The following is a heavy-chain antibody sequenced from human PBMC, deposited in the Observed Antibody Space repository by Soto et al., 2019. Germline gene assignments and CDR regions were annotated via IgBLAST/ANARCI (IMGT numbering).Heavy chain of an antibody. Sequence: QVQLQESGPGLVKPSQTLSLTCTVSGGSISSGDYYWSWIRQPPGKGLEWIGYIYYSGSTYYNPSLKSRVTISVDTSKNQFSLKLSSVTAADTAVYYCARDPSYDDSSGYFRRRAFDIWGQGTMVTVSS. V-gene: IGHV4-30-4*01. D-gene: IGHD3-22*01. CDR2: IYYSGST. J-gene: IGHJ3*02. CDR3: ARDPSYDDSSGYFRRRAFDI. CDR1: GGSISSGDYY.